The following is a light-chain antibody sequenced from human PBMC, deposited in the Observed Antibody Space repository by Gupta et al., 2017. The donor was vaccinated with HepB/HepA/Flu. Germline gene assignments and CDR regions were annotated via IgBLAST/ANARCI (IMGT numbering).Light chain of an antibody. CDR2: KAS. J-gene: IGKJ4*01. Sequence: DIQMTQAPSTLSASVGDRVTITCRASQSISSWLAWYQQKPGKAPRLLIYKASSLGSGVPSRFSGSGSGTEFTLTISSLQPDDFAPYYCQQDNSYSLTFGGGTKVEMK. CDR3: QQDNSYSLT. V-gene: IGKV1-5*03. CDR1: QSISSW.